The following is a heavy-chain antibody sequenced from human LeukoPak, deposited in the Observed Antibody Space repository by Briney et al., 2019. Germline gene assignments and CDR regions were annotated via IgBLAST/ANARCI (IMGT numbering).Heavy chain of an antibody. CDR2: IWSDGSKI. CDR1: GFIFSNYA. D-gene: IGHD3-22*01. Sequence: PGRSLRLSCAASGFIFSNYAMHWVRQAPGTGLEWLAVIWSDGSKIYYADSVKGRFTISRDNSKNTLYLQMSSLKVEDTAVYYCAREHSGGGNYYDSSGYYRSFDYWGQGTPVTVSS. V-gene: IGHV3-33*01. J-gene: IGHJ4*02. CDR3: AREHSGGGNYYDSSGYYRSFDY.